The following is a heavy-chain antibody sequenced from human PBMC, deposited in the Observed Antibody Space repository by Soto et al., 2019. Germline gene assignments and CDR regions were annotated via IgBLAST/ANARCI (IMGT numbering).Heavy chain of an antibody. D-gene: IGHD6-6*01. CDR3: ARGRRREAARLPYYYYYGMDV. CDR1: GGSFSGYY. Sequence: SETLSLTCAVYGGSFSGYYWSWFRQPPGKGLEWIGEINHSGSTNYNPSPKSRVTISVDTSKNQFSLKLSSVTAADTAVYYCARGRRREAARLPYYYYYGMDVWGQGTTVTVSS. CDR2: INHSGST. V-gene: IGHV4-34*01. J-gene: IGHJ6*02.